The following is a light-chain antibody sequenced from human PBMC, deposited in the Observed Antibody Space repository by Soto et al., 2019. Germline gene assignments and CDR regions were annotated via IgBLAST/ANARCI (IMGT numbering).Light chain of an antibody. Sequence: DILLTQSPATLSFSPGETASLSCKASQNIDTDLAWYQQKPGQAPRLLIYDASVRATGIPGRFSGSGSGTDFTLTLSSLETEHFAVSFCQRRSNDWSSMTFGRGTRLEIK. CDR3: QRRSNDWSSMT. CDR1: QNIDTD. CDR2: DAS. V-gene: IGKV3-11*01. J-gene: IGKJ5*01.